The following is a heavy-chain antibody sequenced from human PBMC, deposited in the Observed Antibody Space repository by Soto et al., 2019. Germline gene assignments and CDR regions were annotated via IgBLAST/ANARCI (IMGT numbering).Heavy chain of an antibody. CDR2: ISAHNGNT. CDR3: ARGLSECSGGSCYIGPFDY. V-gene: IGHV1-18*01. CDR1: GYTFTSYG. Sequence: ASVKVSCKASGYTFTSYGISWVRQAPGQGLEWMGWISAHNGNTNYAQKLQGRVTMTTDTSTGTAYMELRSLRSDDTAVYYCARGLSECSGGSCYIGPFDYWGQGTLVTVSS. D-gene: IGHD2-15*01. J-gene: IGHJ4*02.